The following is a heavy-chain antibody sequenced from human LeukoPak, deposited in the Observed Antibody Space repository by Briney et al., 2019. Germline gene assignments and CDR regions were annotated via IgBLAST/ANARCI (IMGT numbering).Heavy chain of an antibody. J-gene: IGHJ4*02. CDR2: INPNSGGT. D-gene: IGHD3-9*01. Sequence: PPASVKVSCKASGYTFTGYYIHWVRQAPGQGLEWMGWINPNSGGTNYAQKFQGRVTMTEDTSTDTAYMELSSLRSEDTAVYYCATDILTGYSSLDYWGQGTLVTVSS. CDR1: GYTFTGYY. CDR3: ATDILTGYSSLDY. V-gene: IGHV1-2*02.